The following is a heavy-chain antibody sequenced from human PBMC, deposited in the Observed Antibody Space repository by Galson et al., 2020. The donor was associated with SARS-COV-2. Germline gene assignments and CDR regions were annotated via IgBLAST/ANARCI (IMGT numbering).Heavy chain of an antibody. CDR1: GFSLSTSGMC. V-gene: IGHV2-70*11. J-gene: IGHJ4*02. D-gene: IGHD3-16*01. CDR2: IDWYDDN. CDR3: ARNYGPDKPFDY. Sequence: ESGPTLVKPTQTITLTCTFSGFSLSTSGMCVSWIRQPPGKALEWLARIDWYDDNYYSTSLKTRLTISKDTSKNQVVLTMTNMDPVDTATYYCARNYGPDKPFDYWGQGTLVTGSS.